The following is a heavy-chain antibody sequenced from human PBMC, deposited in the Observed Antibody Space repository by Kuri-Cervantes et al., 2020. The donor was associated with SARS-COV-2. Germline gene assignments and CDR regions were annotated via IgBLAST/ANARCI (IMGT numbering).Heavy chain of an antibody. CDR3: ARGVGTTPYDAFDI. D-gene: IGHD1-26*01. J-gene: IGHJ3*02. CDR2: IRYDGSNK. CDR1: GFTFSSYG. V-gene: IGHV3-30*02. Sequence: GESLKISCAASGFTFSSYGMHWVRQAPGKGLEWVAFIRYDGSNKYYADSVKGRFTISRDNSKNTLYLQMNSLRAEDTVVYYCARGVGTTPYDAFDIWGQGTMVTVSS.